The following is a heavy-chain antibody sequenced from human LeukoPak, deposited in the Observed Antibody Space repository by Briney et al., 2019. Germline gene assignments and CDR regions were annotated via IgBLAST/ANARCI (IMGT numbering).Heavy chain of an antibody. CDR3: ARDLWFGKFRRYYYYMDV. CDR1: GGSFSGYY. J-gene: IGHJ6*03. D-gene: IGHD3-10*01. CDR2: INHSGST. V-gene: IGHV4-34*01. Sequence: SETLSLTCAVYGGSFSGYYWSWIRQPPGKGLEWIGEINHSGSTNYNPSLKSRVTISVDTSKNQFSLKLSSVTAADTAVYYCARDLWFGKFRRYYYYMDVWGKGTTVTISS.